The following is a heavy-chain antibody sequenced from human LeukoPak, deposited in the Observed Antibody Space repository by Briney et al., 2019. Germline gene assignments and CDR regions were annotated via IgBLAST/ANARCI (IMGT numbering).Heavy chain of an antibody. V-gene: IGHV1-24*01. Sequence: ASVKVSCKVSGYTLTELSMHWVRQAPGKGLEWMGDFDPEDGETIYAQKFQGRVTMTEDTSTDTAYMELSSLRSEDTAVYYCATRRDTYSGSSWYSYFDYWGQGTLVTVSS. CDR2: FDPEDGET. CDR1: GYTLTELS. D-gene: IGHD6-13*01. J-gene: IGHJ4*02. CDR3: ATRRDTYSGSSWYSYFDY.